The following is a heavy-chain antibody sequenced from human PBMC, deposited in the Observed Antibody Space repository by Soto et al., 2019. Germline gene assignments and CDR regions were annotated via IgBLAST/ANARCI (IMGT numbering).Heavy chain of an antibody. V-gene: IGHV3-23*01. CDR2: ISGSGDST. D-gene: IGHD6-19*01. Sequence: EVQLLESGGGLVQPGGSLRLSCAASGFTFSSYAMSWVRQAPGKGLEWVSVISGSGDSTYYADSVKGRFTICRDNSKNSLYLQMNILIAEYTAVYYCARRTSGWYLDYWGQGTLVTVSS. CDR3: ARRTSGWYLDY. J-gene: IGHJ4*02. CDR1: GFTFSSYA.